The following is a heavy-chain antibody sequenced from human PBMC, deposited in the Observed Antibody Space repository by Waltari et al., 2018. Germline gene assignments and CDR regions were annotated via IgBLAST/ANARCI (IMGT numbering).Heavy chain of an antibody. V-gene: IGHV3-7*01. CDR1: GFSFSHSW. J-gene: IGHJ3*02. Sequence: EVQLVESGGGLVQPGGSLSLSCAASGFSFSHSWMSWVRQAPGKGLEWVADIKGDGSRKYYLDSVRGRFSISRDNTKNSVDLQMNSLRAEDTAVYYCARDDSSSGSYDAFDIWGQGTMVAVSS. D-gene: IGHD3-22*01. CDR3: ARDDSSSGSYDAFDI. CDR2: IKGDGSRK.